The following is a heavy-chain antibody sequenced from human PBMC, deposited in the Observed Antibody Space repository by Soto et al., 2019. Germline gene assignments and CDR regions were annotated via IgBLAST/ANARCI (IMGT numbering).Heavy chain of an antibody. D-gene: IGHD1-7*01. V-gene: IGHV1-2*02. J-gene: IGHJ5*02. CDR3: ARDMLGTTHLNWFDP. CDR2: INPNSGGT. CDR1: GYTFTGYY. Sequence: ASVKVSCKASGYTFTGYYMHWVRQAPGQGLEWMGWINPNSGGTNYAQKFQGRVTMTRDTSISTAYMELSRLRSDDTAVYYCARDMLGTTHLNWFDPWGQGNLVTVSS.